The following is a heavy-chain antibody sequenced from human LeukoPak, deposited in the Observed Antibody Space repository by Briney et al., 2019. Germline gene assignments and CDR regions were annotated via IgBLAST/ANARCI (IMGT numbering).Heavy chain of an antibody. CDR3: ARQGEIWFGDSNWFDP. J-gene: IGHJ5*02. Sequence: SETLSLTCTVSGGSISSYYWSWIRQPPGKGLEWIGYIYYSGSTNYNPSLKSRVTISVDTSKNQFSLKLSSVTAADTAVYYCARQGEIWFGDSNWFDPWGQGTLVTVSS. CDR2: IYYSGST. V-gene: IGHV4-59*01. CDR1: GGSISSYY. D-gene: IGHD3-10*01.